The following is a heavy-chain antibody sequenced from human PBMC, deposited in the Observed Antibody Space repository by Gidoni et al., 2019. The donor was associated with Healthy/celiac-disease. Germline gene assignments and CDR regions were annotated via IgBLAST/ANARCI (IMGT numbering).Heavy chain of an antibody. Sequence: EVQLLESGGGLVQPGGSLRLSCAASGFTFSSYAMSWVRQAPGKGLEWVSAISGSGGSTYYADSVKGRFTIARDNSKNTLYLQMNSLRAEDTAVYYCAKNYDFYYGMDVWGQGTTVTVSS. CDR3: AKNYDFYYGMDV. V-gene: IGHV3-23*01. J-gene: IGHJ6*02. CDR1: GFTFSSYA. CDR2: ISGSGGST.